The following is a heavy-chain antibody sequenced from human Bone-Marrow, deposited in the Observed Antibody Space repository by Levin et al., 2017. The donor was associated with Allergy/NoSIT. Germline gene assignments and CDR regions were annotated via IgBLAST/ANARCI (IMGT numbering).Heavy chain of an antibody. V-gene: IGHV3-33*01. Sequence: PAGGSLRLSCAASGFTFSSFAMHWVRQAPGKGLEWLAVIWYDGNDKSYADSVKGRFTISRDNSKNTLYLQMNDLRAEDTALYYCTRHPVSSNILWGRGTLVTVSS. J-gene: IGHJ4*02. CDR2: IWYDGNDK. D-gene: IGHD2/OR15-2a*01. CDR3: TRHPVSSNIL. CDR1: GFTFSSFA.